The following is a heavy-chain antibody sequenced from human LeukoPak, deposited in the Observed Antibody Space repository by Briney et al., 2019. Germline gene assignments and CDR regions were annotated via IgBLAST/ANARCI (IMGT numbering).Heavy chain of an antibody. Sequence: GGSLRLSCAASGFTVSSNYMSWVRQAPGKGLEWVSVIYSGGSTYYADSVKGRFTISRDNSKNTLYLQMNSLRAEDTAVYYCARDGSGSWRRAFDIWGQGTMVTVSS. V-gene: IGHV3-53*01. J-gene: IGHJ3*02. CDR1: GFTVSSNY. CDR2: IYSGGST. CDR3: ARDGSGSWRRAFDI. D-gene: IGHD1-26*01.